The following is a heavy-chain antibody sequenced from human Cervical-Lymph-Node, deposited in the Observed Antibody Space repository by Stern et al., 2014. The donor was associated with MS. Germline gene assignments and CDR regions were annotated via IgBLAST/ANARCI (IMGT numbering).Heavy chain of an antibody. D-gene: IGHD4-11*01. J-gene: IGHJ4*02. CDR1: GDTFSSYA. Sequence: VQLEESGSEVKKPGSSVKVSCKPSGDTFSSYALSWVRQAPGQGLEWVGGLIPFFGATRYGQKFQGRVTITPVESTGTAFMELTNLTSDDTAVYYCALSRSYYVYWGQGTLITGSS. CDR3: ALSRSYYVY. V-gene: IGHV1-69*01. CDR2: LIPFFGAT.